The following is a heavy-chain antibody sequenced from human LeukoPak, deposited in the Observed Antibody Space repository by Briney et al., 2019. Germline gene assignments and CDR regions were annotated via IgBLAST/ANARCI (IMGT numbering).Heavy chain of an antibody. CDR3: ARAHAAVTKYSDY. D-gene: IGHD6-13*01. CDR2: ISSRDDVI. CDR1: GFTISDYY. Sequence: GGSLRLSCAASGFTISDYYMTWVRQAPGKGLEWVSYISSRDDVIYYADSVKGRFTISMDNSKNTLYLQMNSLRAEDTAVYYCARAHAAVTKYSDYWGQGTLVTVSS. J-gene: IGHJ4*02. V-gene: IGHV3-11*04.